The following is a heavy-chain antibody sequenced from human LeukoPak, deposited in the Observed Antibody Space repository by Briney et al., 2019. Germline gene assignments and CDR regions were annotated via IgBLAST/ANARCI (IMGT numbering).Heavy chain of an antibody. CDR1: GFTFGDYA. V-gene: IGHV3-49*03. D-gene: IGHD5-24*01. CDR2: IRSKAYGGTT. CDR3: TRDRGGMATIISDY. J-gene: IGHJ4*02. Sequence: GGSLRLSCTASGFTFGDYAMSWFRQAPGKGLEWVGFIRSKAYGGTTEYAASVEGRFTIARDDSKSIAYLQMNSLKTEDTAVYYCTRDRGGMATIISDYWGQGTLVTVSS.